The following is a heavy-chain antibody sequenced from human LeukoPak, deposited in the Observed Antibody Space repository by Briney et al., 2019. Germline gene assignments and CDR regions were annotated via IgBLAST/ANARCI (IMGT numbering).Heavy chain of an antibody. D-gene: IGHD4-17*01. CDR3: ARGKDVAYGDI. J-gene: IGHJ3*02. Sequence: GGSLRLSCAASRFTFSSYWMSWVRQAPGKGLEWVANIKQDGSEKYYVDSVKGRFTISRDNAKNSLYLQMNSLRAEDTAVYYCARGKDVAYGDIWGQGTMVTVSS. V-gene: IGHV3-7*01. CDR2: IKQDGSEK. CDR1: RFTFSSYW.